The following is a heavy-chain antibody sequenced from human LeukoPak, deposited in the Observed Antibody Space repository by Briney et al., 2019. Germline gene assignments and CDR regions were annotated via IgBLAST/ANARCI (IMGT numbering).Heavy chain of an antibody. CDR1: GGSISSYY. Sequence: SETLSLTCTVSGGSISSYYWSWTRQPAGKGLEWIGRIYTSGSTNYNPSLKSRVTMSVDTSKNQFSLKLGSVTAADTAVYYCAAASTVVTTFDYWGQGTLVTVSS. CDR2: IYTSGST. J-gene: IGHJ4*02. V-gene: IGHV4-4*07. D-gene: IGHD4-23*01. CDR3: AAASTVVTTFDY.